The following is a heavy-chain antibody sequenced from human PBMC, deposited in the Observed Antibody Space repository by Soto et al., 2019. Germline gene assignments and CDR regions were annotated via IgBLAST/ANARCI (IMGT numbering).Heavy chain of an antibody. Sequence: GASVKVSCKASGYTFTSYDINWVRQATGQGLEWMGWMNPNSGNTGYAQKFQGRVTMTRNTSISTAYMELSSLRSEDTAVYYCARGSGWYERDLNWFDPWGQGTLVTVSS. J-gene: IGHJ5*02. V-gene: IGHV1-8*01. CDR1: GYTFTSYD. CDR2: MNPNSGNT. CDR3: ARGSGWYERDLNWFDP. D-gene: IGHD6-19*01.